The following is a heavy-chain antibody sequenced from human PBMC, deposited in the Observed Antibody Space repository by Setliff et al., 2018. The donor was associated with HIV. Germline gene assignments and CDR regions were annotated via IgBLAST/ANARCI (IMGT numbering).Heavy chain of an antibody. D-gene: IGHD2-21*01. CDR1: GFTSSDYY. CDR2: ISTSGKSV. J-gene: IGHJ3*01. V-gene: IGHV3-11*01. Sequence: GESLKISCTASGFTSSDYYMNWIRQAPGKGLEWVGYISTSGKSVYYGDSVKGRFIISRDNANNSLYLQMNNLRVEDTAVYYCARDREVVVPHDAFDLWGRGTLVTVSS. CDR3: ARDREVVVPHDAFDL.